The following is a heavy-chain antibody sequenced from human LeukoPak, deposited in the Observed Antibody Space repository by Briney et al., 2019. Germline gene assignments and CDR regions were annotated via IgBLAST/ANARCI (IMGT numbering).Heavy chain of an antibody. J-gene: IGHJ4*02. D-gene: IGHD3-22*01. Sequence: RGSLRLSCSASGFAFSIFAMTWGRHLPGKGLDWVSTISGNGHQTYYGDSVKGRFSVSRDNSKNILYLQMDSLRAHDSALYYCAKDANYSDSSGFFIPFDYWGQGTLVTVSS. CDR3: AKDANYSDSSGFFIPFDY. CDR2: ISGNGHQT. CDR1: GFAFSIFA. V-gene: IGHV3-23*01.